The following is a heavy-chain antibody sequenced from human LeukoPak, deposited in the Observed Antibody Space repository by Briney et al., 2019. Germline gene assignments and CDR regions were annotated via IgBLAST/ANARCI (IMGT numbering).Heavy chain of an antibody. CDR3: ATRYSSSWYSGDKYYYYYYGMDV. D-gene: IGHD6-13*01. J-gene: IGHJ6*02. Sequence: SVTVSFKASGGTFSSYAISWVRQAPGQGLEWMGGIIPIFGTANYAQKFQGRVTITADESTSTAYMELSSLRSEDTAVYYCATRYSSSWYSGDKYYYYYYGMDVWGQGTTVTVSS. CDR2: IIPIFGTA. V-gene: IGHV1-69*13. CDR1: GGTFSSYA.